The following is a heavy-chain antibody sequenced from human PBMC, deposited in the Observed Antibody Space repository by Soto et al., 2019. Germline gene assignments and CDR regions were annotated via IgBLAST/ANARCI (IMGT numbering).Heavy chain of an antibody. J-gene: IGHJ4*02. V-gene: IGHV4-59*01. CDR3: ARESRGYDSFIDY. D-gene: IGHD5-12*01. CDR1: GGSISSYY. CDR2: IYYSGST. Sequence: ASETLSLTCTVSGGSISSYYWSWIWQPPGKGLEWIGYIYYSGSTNYNPSLKSRVTISVDTSKNQFSLKLSSVTAADTAVYYCARESRGYDSFIDYWGQGTLVTVSS.